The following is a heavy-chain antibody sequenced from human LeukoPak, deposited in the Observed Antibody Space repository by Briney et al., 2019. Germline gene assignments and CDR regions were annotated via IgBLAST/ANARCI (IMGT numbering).Heavy chain of an antibody. CDR2: INHSGST. J-gene: IGHJ5*02. Sequence: SETLSLTCAVYGGSFSGYYWSWIRQPPGKGLEWIGEINHSGSTNYNPSLKSRVTISVDTSKNQFSLRLSSVTAADTAVYYSARHPDGYSSSWYSSPWGQGTLVTVSS. D-gene: IGHD6-13*01. CDR3: ARHPDGYSSSWYSSP. V-gene: IGHV4-34*01. CDR1: GGSFSGYY.